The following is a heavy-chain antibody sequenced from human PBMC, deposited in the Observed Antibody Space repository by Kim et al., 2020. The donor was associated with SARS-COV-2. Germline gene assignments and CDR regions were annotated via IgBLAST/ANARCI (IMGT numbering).Heavy chain of an antibody. CDR1: GGSVSSGSYY. CDR3: ARDRSGDYYYGMDV. D-gene: IGHD1-26*01. Sequence: SETLSLTCTVSGGSVSSGSYYWSWIRQPPGKGLEWIGYIYYSGSTNYNPSLKSRVTISVDTSKNQFSLKLSSVTAADTAVYYCARDRSGDYYYGMDVWG. V-gene: IGHV4-61*01. J-gene: IGHJ6*02. CDR2: IYYSGST.